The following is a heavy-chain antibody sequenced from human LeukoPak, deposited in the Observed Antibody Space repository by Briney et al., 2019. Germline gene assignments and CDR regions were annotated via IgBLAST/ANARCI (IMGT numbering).Heavy chain of an antibody. V-gene: IGHV4-30-2*01. CDR1: GGSISSGGYS. Sequence: SETLSLTCAVSGGSISSGGYSWSWLRQPPGKGLEWIGYIYHSGSTYYNPSLKSRVTISVDKSKNQFSLELNSVTAADTAVYYCARGGDWLFDYWGQGILVTVSS. CDR2: IYHSGST. D-gene: IGHD2-21*02. J-gene: IGHJ4*02. CDR3: ARGGDWLFDY.